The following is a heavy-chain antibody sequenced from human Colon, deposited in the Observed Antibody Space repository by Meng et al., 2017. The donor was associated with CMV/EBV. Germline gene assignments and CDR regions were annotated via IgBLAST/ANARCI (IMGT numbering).Heavy chain of an antibody. CDR1: GFTFSSHE. Sequence: ETLSLTCAASGFTFSSHEMNWVRQAPGKGLEWVSTVSDSGGRTYYADSVKGRFTISRDNSRNILYLQMNTLRAEDTAMYYCAKVLYITAVAEGFDIWGQGTLVTVSS. V-gene: IGHV3-23*01. D-gene: IGHD1-14*01. J-gene: IGHJ3*02. CDR3: AKVLYITAVAEGFDI. CDR2: VSDSGGRT.